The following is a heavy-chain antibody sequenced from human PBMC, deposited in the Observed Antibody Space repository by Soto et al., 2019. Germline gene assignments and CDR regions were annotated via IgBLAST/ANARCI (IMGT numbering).Heavy chain of an antibody. V-gene: IGHV4-59*01. Sequence: SETLSLTCTVSGGYISSSYWSWIRKPPGKVQEWIGYIYYSGSTNYSPSLKSRVTISVDTSKNQFSLKLSSVTAVDTAVYYCALDYRGWHGTSHYRGQGTLVT. CDR3: ALDYRGWHGTSHY. D-gene: IGHD6-19*01. CDR1: GGYISSSY. CDR2: IYYSGST. J-gene: IGHJ4*02.